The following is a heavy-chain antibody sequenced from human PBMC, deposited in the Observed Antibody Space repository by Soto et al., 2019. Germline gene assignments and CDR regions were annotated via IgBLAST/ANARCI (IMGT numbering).Heavy chain of an antibody. Sequence: SETLSLTCAVYGGSSSGYYWSWIRQPPGKGLEWIGEINHSGSTNYNPSLKSRVTISVDTSKNQFSLKLSSVTAADTAVYYCARGNVESGSYDAFDIWGQGTMVTVSS. V-gene: IGHV4-34*01. J-gene: IGHJ3*02. D-gene: IGHD1-26*01. CDR2: INHSGST. CDR3: ARGNVESGSYDAFDI. CDR1: GGSSSGYY.